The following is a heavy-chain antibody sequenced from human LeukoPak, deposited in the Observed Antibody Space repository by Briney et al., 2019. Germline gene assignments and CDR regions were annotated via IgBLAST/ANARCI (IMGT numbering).Heavy chain of an antibody. Sequence: SETLSLTCAVYGGSFSDYYWSWIRQPPGKGLEWIGEINHSGRTNYNPSLMRRVTISVDTSKNQFSLRLTSVTVADTATYYCGYSDFWSALVYWGQGGPVTVSS. CDR3: GYSDFWSALVY. CDR1: GGSFSDYY. V-gene: IGHV4-34*01. D-gene: IGHD3-3*01. CDR2: INHSGRT. J-gene: IGHJ4*02.